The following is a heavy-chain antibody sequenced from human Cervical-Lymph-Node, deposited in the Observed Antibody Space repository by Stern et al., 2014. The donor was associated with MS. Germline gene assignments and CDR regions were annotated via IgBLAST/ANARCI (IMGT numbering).Heavy chain of an antibody. D-gene: IGHD1-26*01. J-gene: IGHJ5*02. CDR1: GLSLSNPRMG. Sequence: QVTLRESGPVLVKPTETLTLTCSVSGLSLSNPRMGVSWIRQPPGKALEWLAHIFSTDEKSYSTSLESRLTISRGTSKSQVVLTMTNMDPVDTATYYCARSYSGTYLDWXDPWGQGTLVTVSS. V-gene: IGHV2-26*01. CDR2: IFSTDEK. CDR3: ARSYSGTYLDWXDP.